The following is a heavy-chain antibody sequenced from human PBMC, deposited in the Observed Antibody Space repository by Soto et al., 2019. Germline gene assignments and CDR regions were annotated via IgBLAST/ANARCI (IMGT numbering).Heavy chain of an antibody. J-gene: IGHJ6*02. CDR3: ARGGVGYCSGGSCYPYYYVYGMDV. V-gene: IGHV3-30-3*01. Sequence: GGSLRLSCAASGFTFSSYAMHWVRQAPGKGLEWVAVISYDGSNKYYTDSVKGRFTISRDNSKNTLYLQMNSLRAEDTAVYYCARGGVGYCSGGSCYPYYYVYGMDVWGQGTTVTVSS. CDR1: GFTFSSYA. CDR2: ISYDGSNK. D-gene: IGHD2-15*01.